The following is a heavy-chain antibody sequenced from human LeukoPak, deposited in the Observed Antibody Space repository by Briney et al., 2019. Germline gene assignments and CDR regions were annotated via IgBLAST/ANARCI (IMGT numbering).Heavy chain of an antibody. V-gene: IGHV1-69*13. D-gene: IGHD3-22*01. J-gene: IGHJ3*02. Sequence: SVKVSCKASGRTFSSYAISWVRQAPGQGLEWMGGIIPIFGTANYAQKLQGRVTITADESKSTAYVELSSLSAEDTPVYCCARVRSTMIVVVTVAGAFDIWGQGTMVTVSS. CDR2: IIPIFGTA. CDR1: GRTFSSYA. CDR3: ARVRSTMIVVVTVAGAFDI.